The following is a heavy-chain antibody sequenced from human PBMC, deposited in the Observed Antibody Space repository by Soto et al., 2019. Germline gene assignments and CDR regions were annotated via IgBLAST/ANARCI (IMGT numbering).Heavy chain of an antibody. J-gene: IGHJ6*02. V-gene: IGHV1-69*13. CDR2: IIPIFGTA. CDR3: ARDMEWLSPGYYYYGMDV. D-gene: IGHD3-3*01. CDR1: GGTFSSYA. Sequence: GASVKVSCKASGGTFSSYAISWVRQAPGQGLEWMGGIIPIFGTANYAQKFQGRVTITADESTSTAYMELSSLRSEDTAVYYCARDMEWLSPGYYYYGMDVWGQGTTVTVSS.